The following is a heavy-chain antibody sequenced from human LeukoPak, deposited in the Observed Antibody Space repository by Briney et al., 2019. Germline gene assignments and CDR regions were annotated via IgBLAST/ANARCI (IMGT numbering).Heavy chain of an antibody. V-gene: IGHV4-59*01. CDR1: GGSISSYY. CDR3: ARNSGSFQTYYFDY. Sequence: SETLSLTCTVSGGSISSYYWSWIRQPPGKGLEWIGYIYYSGSTNYNPSLKSRVTISVDTSKNQFSLKLSSVTAADTAVYYCARNSGSFQTYYFDYWGQGTLVTASS. J-gene: IGHJ4*02. D-gene: IGHD1-26*01. CDR2: IYYSGST.